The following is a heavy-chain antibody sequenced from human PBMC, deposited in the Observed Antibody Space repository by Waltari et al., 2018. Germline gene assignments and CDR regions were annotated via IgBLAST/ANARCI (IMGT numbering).Heavy chain of an antibody. CDR1: GFTFSSYA. V-gene: IGHV3-23*04. CDR3: ATRGTYYKFDY. D-gene: IGHD1-26*01. J-gene: IGHJ4*02. Sequence: EVQLVESGGDLVQPGGSLRLSCAASGFTFSSYAMSWVRQAPGKGLEWVSAISGTGCSTYYADSVKGRFTISRDNSKNTLYLQMNSLRAEDAAVYYCATRGTYYKFDYWGQGSLVTVSS. CDR2: ISGTGCST.